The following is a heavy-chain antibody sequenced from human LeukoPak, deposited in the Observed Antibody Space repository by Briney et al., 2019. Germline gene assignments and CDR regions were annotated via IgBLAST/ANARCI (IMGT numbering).Heavy chain of an antibody. Sequence: ASVKVSCKASGYTFTGYYMHWVRQAPGQGLEWMGWIDPDSGGTNFAQKFQGRVTMTRDTFISTAYMELSRLRSDDTAVYYCGRDFRDSLDYWGQGTLVTVSS. J-gene: IGHJ4*02. V-gene: IGHV1-2*02. CDR2: IDPDSGGT. CDR1: GYTFTGYY. CDR3: GRDFRDSLDY.